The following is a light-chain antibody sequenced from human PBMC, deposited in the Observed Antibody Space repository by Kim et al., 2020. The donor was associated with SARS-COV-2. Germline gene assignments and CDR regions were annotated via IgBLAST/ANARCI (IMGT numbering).Light chain of an antibody. Sequence: QSVLTQPPSVSGAPGQRVTISCTGTNSNIGAGYDVHWYQQVPGIAPKLLIYGNTNRPSGVPDRLSGSKSGTSASLAITGLQAEDEADYYCLSYDSSLGGSVFGGGTQLTVL. CDR1: NSNIGAGYD. CDR2: GNT. V-gene: IGLV1-40*01. J-gene: IGLJ3*02. CDR3: LSYDSSLGGSV.